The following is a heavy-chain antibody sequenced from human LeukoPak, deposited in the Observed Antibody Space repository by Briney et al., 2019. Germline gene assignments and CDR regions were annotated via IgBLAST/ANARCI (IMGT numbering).Heavy chain of an antibody. D-gene: IGHD5-18*01. V-gene: IGHV3-53*01. Sequence: PGGSLRLSCAASGFTVSSNYMNWVRQAPGKGLEWVSVIYSGGSTYYADSVKGRFTISRDNSKNTLYLQMNNLRAEDTAVYYCAIKDTAMPDFDYWGQGTLVTVSS. CDR1: GFTVSSNY. CDR2: IYSGGST. J-gene: IGHJ4*02. CDR3: AIKDTAMPDFDY.